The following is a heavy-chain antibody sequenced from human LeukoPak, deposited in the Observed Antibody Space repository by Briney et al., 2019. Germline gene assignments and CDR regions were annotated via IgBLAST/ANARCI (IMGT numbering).Heavy chain of an antibody. Sequence: GGSLRLSCAASGFSFSDYAMSWVRQAPGKGLEWVSGIGSDGTTHHAESVKGRFAISRDNSKSTLYLQMSGLRPEDTALYYCAGVWGPSSAWPWAFEYWGQGTLVTVSS. CDR3: AGVWGPSSAWPWAFEY. J-gene: IGHJ4*02. V-gene: IGHV3-23*01. CDR1: GFSFSDYA. D-gene: IGHD6-13*01. CDR2: IGSDGTT.